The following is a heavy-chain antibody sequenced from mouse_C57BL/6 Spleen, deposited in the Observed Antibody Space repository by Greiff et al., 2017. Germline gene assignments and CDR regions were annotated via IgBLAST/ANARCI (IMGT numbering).Heavy chain of an antibody. CDR3: SNWEYYFDY. Sequence: EVQVVESGGGLVQPGGSMKLSCVASGFTFSNYWMNWVRQSPETGLEWVAQIRLKSDNYATHYAESVKGRFTISRDDSKSSVYLQMNNLRAEDTGIYYCSNWEYYFDYWGQGTTLTVSS. CDR1: GFTFSNYW. V-gene: IGHV6-3*01. D-gene: IGHD4-1*01. CDR2: IRLKSDNYAT. J-gene: IGHJ2*01.